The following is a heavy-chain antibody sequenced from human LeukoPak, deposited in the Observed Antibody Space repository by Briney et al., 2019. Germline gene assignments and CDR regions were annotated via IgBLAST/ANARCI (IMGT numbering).Heavy chain of an antibody. D-gene: IGHD2-15*01. CDR1: GFTFSSYS. Sequence: GGSLRLSCAASGFTFSSYSMTWGRQAPGKGLEWVSYISSSSSTIYYADAVRGRFTSSRDNAKNSLYLQMNSLRAEDTAVYYCARDTPLLGYCSGGSCLLPYYYYMDVWGKGTTVTVSS. J-gene: IGHJ6*03. CDR2: ISSSSSTI. CDR3: ARDTPLLGYCSGGSCLLPYYYYMDV. V-gene: IGHV3-48*01.